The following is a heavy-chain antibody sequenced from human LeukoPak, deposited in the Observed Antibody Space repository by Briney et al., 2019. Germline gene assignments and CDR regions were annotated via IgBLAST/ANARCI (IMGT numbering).Heavy chain of an antibody. Sequence: GGSLRLSCAASGFTFSSYGMHWVRQAPGKGLEWVAVISYDGSNKYYADSVKGRFTISRDNSKNTLYLQMNSLRAEDAAVYYCAKESGDYSVDYWGQGTLVTVSS. CDR1: GFTFSSYG. J-gene: IGHJ4*02. CDR2: ISYDGSNK. CDR3: AKESGDYSVDY. V-gene: IGHV3-30*18. D-gene: IGHD7-27*01.